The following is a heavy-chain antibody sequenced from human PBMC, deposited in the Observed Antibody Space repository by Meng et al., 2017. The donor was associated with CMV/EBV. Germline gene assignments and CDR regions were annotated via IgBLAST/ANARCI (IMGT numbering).Heavy chain of an antibody. V-gene: IGHV1-18*01. CDR1: GYPFTSYG. D-gene: IGHD6-19*01. CDR2: ISAYKGTT. J-gene: IGHJ4*02. Sequence: SGYPFTSYGISWVRQAPGQGLEWMGWISAYKGTTNYAQKLQGRVTMTTDTATSTAYMELRSLRSDDTAVYYCARGGGYSSGWHEPRVWGQGTLVTVSS. CDR3: ARGGGYSSGWHEPRV.